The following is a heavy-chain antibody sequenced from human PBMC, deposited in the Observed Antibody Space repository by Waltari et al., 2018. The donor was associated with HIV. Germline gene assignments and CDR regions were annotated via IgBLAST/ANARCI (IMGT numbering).Heavy chain of an antibody. D-gene: IGHD3-3*01. V-gene: IGHV4-31*03. CDR1: GGSISSGGYY. Sequence: QVQLQESGPGLVKPSQTLSLTCTVSGGSISSGGYYWSWIRQHPGKGLEWIWYIYYSGSTYYNPSRKSRVTISVDTSKNRFSLKRSSVTAADTAVYYCARDHATIFGGGGRDYGMDVWGQGTTVTVSS. J-gene: IGHJ6*02. CDR2: IYYSGST. CDR3: ARDHATIFGGGGRDYGMDV.